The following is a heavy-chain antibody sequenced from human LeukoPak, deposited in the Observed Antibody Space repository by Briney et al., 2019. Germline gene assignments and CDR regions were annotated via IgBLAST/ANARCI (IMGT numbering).Heavy chain of an antibody. CDR2: INPNSGGT. D-gene: IGHD6-13*01. CDR1: GHTFTGYY. CDR3: ARAAVATGSTETFDP. Sequence: GASVKVSCKASGHTFTGYYMHWVRQAPGQGLEWMGWINPNSGGTNFAQKFQGRVTMSRDTSISAAYMELSRLRSDDTAVYYCARAAVATGSTETFDPWGQGTLVTVSS. J-gene: IGHJ5*02. V-gene: IGHV1-2*02.